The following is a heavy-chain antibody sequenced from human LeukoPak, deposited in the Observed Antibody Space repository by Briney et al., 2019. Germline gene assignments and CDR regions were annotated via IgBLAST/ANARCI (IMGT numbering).Heavy chain of an antibody. V-gene: IGHV4-59*08. CDR1: GGSISSYY. CDR2: IYYSGST. Sequence: SETLSLTCTVSGGSISSYYWRWIRQPPGKGLEWIGYIYYSGSTNYNPSLKSRVTISVDTSKNQFSLKLSSVTAADTAVYYCARGDSGYVGYWGQGTLVTVSS. J-gene: IGHJ4*02. D-gene: IGHD5-12*01. CDR3: ARGDSGYVGY.